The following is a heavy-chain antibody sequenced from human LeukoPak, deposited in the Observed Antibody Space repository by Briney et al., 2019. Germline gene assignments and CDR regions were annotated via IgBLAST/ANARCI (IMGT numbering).Heavy chain of an antibody. V-gene: IGHV3-7*01. CDR3: APEPSDDVES. Sequence: PGGSLRLSCAASGITFRRHWMSWVRQAPGTGLEWVANIDEDGGEKNYVDSVKGRFTISRDNAKNSWYLQMNSLRTEDTAMYYCAPEPSDDVESWGQGILVTVCS. D-gene: IGHD5-24*01. CDR2: IDEDGGEK. J-gene: IGHJ4*02. CDR1: GITFRRHW.